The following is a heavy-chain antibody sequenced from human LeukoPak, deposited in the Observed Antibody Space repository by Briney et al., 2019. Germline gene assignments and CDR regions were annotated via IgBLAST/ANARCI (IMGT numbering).Heavy chain of an antibody. Sequence: ASVKVSCKASGYTFTDYYMHWVRQAPGQGLEWMGWINPNSGGPNYAHKFQDRVTMTRVPSISTAYMELSRLRSDDTAVYYCARGVYCSRTTCTPDYWGQGALVTVSS. J-gene: IGHJ4*02. V-gene: IGHV1-2*07. CDR3: ARGVYCSRTTCTPDY. CDR1: GYTFTDYY. D-gene: IGHD2-2*01. CDR2: INPNSGGP.